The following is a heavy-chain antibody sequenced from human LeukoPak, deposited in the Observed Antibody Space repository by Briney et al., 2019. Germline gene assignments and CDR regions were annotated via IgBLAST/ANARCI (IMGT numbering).Heavy chain of an antibody. J-gene: IGHJ6*04. CDR3: AREKRRPHLEDIVVVPAAGGIGGYYYYGMAV. V-gene: IGHV1-18*04. CDR1: GYTFTSYG. D-gene: IGHD2-2*01. Sequence: ASVKVSCKASGYTFTSYGISWVRQAPGQGLEWMGWISAYNGNTNYAQKLQGRVTMTTDTSTSTAYMELRSLRSDDTAVYYCAREKRRPHLEDIVVVPAAGGIGGYYYYGMAVWGKGTTVTVSS. CDR2: ISAYNGNT.